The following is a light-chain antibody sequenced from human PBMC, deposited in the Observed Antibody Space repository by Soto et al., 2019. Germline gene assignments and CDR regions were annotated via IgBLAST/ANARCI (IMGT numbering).Light chain of an antibody. J-gene: IGKJ1*01. CDR2: KAS. V-gene: IGKV1-5*03. CDR3: QQYNSYRA. CDR1: QSISNW. Sequence: DIQMTQSPSTLSASVGDRVTITCRTSQSISNWLAWHQQKPGKAPKLLIYKASSLESGVPSRFSGSASGTEFTLTISSLQPDDAATYYCQQYNSYRAFGQGTKVDIK.